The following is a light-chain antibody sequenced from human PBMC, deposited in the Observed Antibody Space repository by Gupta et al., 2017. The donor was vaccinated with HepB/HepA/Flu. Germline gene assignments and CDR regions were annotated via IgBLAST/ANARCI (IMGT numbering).Light chain of an antibody. CDR1: QSVSNT. Sequence: EIVMTQSPATLSVSPGERATLSCRTSQSVSNTLAWYQQKPGQAPRLLIYGASASTTPIPARFSGSGSGSQFTLPIIRLQSEAFAVYYCHLEYTWLITFGQGTRLEIK. J-gene: IGKJ5*01. V-gene: IGKV3-15*01. CDR2: GAS. CDR3: HLEYTWLIT.